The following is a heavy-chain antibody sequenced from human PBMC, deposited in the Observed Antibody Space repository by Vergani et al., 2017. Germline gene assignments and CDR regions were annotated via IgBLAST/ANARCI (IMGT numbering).Heavy chain of an antibody. V-gene: IGHV3-23*01. CDR2: ISGSGGST. CDR1: GFTFNHYA. J-gene: IGHJ6*02. D-gene: IGHD5-12*01. Sequence: EVQLLESGGDLVQPGGSLRLSCAASGFTFNHYAMNWVRQAPGKGLEWVSGISGSGGSTYYAGSVKGRFTISRDSSKNTLYLQMNSLSAGDTAVYYCAKANPRNSGYDYLYYYHAVDVWGQETTVTVAS. CDR3: AKANPRNSGYDYLYYYHAVDV.